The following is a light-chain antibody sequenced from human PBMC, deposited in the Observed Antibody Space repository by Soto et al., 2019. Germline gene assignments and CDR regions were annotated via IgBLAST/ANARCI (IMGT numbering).Light chain of an antibody. CDR1: TGAVTSGHY. CDR2: DTS. J-gene: IGLJ2*01. CDR3: MLSYNGAMV. V-gene: IGLV7-46*01. Sequence: QAVVTQEPSLTVSPGGTVTLTCGSSTGAVTSGHYPYWIRQKPGQAPRTLIYDTSIKHSWTPARFSGSLLGGKAALTLSGAQPEDEADYYCMLSYNGAMVFGGGTKVTVL.